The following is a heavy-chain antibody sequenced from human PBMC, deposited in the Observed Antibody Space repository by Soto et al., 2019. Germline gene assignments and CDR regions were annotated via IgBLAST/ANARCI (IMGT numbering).Heavy chain of an antibody. J-gene: IGHJ4*02. CDR2: IYDGGRT. CDR1: GGSISTVDYW. V-gene: IGHV4-30-4*01. Sequence: QVQLQESGPGLVKPSQTLSLTCTVSGGSISTVDYWWSWIRQSPDMGLEWIGHIYDGGRTYNNPSLAGRGTMSVDTSQSQLSLTLGSVSAADTAVYYCARGPSGDKVDSWGQGTLVTVSS. CDR3: ARGPSGDKVDS. D-gene: IGHD7-27*01.